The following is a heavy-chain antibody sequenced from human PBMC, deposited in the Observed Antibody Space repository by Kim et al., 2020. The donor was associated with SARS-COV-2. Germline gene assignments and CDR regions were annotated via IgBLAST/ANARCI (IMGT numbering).Heavy chain of an antibody. Sequence: SETLSLTCTVSGGYITGYSWSWIRQSPGKGLEWIGYVYYNGTTNYNPSLKNRVTMSVDTSNNHFSLRLNSVTAAATAVYYCARDWAFDVWGHGTVVTVFS. CDR3: ARDWAFDV. V-gene: IGHV4-59*13. J-gene: IGHJ3*01. CDR1: GGYITGYS. CDR2: VYYNGTT.